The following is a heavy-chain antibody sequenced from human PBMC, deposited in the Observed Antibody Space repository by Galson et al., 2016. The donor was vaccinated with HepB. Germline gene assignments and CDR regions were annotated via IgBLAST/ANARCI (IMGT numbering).Heavy chain of an antibody. CDR2: ISSSPYTTT. Sequence: SLRLSCAASGFTFSSYAMTWVRQAPGKGLEWVSGISSSPYTTTYYAESVKGRFTISRDNSMNTLFLQMNSLSAEDTAVYYCGKGKFPNSSGYYLFSDWGQGTLVTVSS. CDR3: GKGKFPNSSGYYLFSD. V-gene: IGHV3-23*01. D-gene: IGHD6-19*01. J-gene: IGHJ4*02. CDR1: GFTFSSYA.